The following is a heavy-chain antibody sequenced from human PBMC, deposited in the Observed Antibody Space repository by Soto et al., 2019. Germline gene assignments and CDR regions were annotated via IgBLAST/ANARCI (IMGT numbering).Heavy chain of an antibody. CDR1: GFTFASYA. V-gene: IGHV3-23*01. CDR2: ITPSGANT. Sequence: GGSLRLSCAASGFTFASYAMSWVRQAPGKGLEWVSSITPSGANTYYAESVKGRFTISRDNSKNTLYLQMSSLGAEDTALYYCASRVTRNFQNWGQGTLVTVSS. CDR3: ASRVTRNFQN. D-gene: IGHD4-17*01. J-gene: IGHJ1*01.